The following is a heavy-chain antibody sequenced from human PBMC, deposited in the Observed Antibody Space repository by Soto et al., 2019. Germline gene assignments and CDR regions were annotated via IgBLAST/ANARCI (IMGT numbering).Heavy chain of an antibody. CDR3: TTDAYGYYYYGIGV. CDR2: IKSKTDGGTT. D-gene: IGHD3-16*01. V-gene: IGHV3-15*07. CDR1: SVSNAW. Sequence: SVSNAWMNWVRQAPGKGLEWVGRIKSKTDGGTTDYAAPVKGRFTISRDDSKNKLYLQMNSLNTEDTAVYYCTTDAYGYYYYGIGVWGQGTTVTVSS. J-gene: IGHJ6*02.